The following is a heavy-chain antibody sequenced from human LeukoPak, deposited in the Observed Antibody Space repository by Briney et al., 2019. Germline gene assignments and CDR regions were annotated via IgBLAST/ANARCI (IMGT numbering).Heavy chain of an antibody. CDR3: AKVSIAAAATRYYYYYMDV. CDR2: ISWNSGSI. Sequence: GGSLRLSCAASGFTFEDYAMHWVRQAPRKGLEWVSGISWNSGSIGYADSVKGRFTISRDNAKNSLYLQMNSLRAEDTALYYCAKVSIAAAATRYYYYYMDVWGKGTTVTVSS. D-gene: IGHD6-13*01. V-gene: IGHV3-9*01. CDR1: GFTFEDYA. J-gene: IGHJ6*03.